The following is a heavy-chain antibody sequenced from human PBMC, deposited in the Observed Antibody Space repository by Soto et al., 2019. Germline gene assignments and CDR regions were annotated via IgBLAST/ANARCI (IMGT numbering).Heavy chain of an antibody. CDR2: ISGSGGST. CDR3: AKTGPGSSYGYYFDS. D-gene: IGHD5-18*01. CDR1: GFTFSSYC. J-gene: IGHJ4*02. V-gene: IGHV3-23*01. Sequence: GGSLRLSGAACGFTFSSYCISWVRQAPWEGLEWVSGISGSGGSTHYADSVKGRFTISRDNSKNTLYLQMYSLRAEDTAVYYCAKTGPGSSYGYYFDSWGQGTLVTVSS.